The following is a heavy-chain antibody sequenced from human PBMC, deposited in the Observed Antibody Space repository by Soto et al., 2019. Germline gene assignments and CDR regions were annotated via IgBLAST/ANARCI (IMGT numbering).Heavy chain of an antibody. CDR3: ARITMVRSPHGGMDV. D-gene: IGHD3-10*01. CDR1: GFAFSSYG. CDR2: IWYDGSNK. V-gene: IGHV3-33*01. J-gene: IGHJ6*02. Sequence: GGSLRLSCAASGFAFSSYGMHWVRQAPGKGLEWVAVIWYDGSNKYYADSVKGRFTISRDNSKNTLYLQMNSLRAEDTAVYYCARITMVRSPHGGMDVWGQGTTVTVSS.